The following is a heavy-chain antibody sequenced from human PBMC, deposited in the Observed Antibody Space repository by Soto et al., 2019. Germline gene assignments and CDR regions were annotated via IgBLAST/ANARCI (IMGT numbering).Heavy chain of an antibody. CDR3: ARVGGSSSSFFWIDP. J-gene: IGHJ5*02. CDR2: INPNSGGT. D-gene: IGHD6-6*01. V-gene: IGHV1-2*04. Sequence: GASVKVSCKASGYTFTGYYMHWVRQAPGQGLEWMGWINPNSGGTNYAQRFQGWVTMTRDTSISTAYMELSRLRSDDTAVYYCARVGGSSSSFFWIDPWGQGTLLTVSS. CDR1: GYTFTGYY.